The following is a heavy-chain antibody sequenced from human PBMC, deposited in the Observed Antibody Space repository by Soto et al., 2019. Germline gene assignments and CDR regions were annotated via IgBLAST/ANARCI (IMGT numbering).Heavy chain of an antibody. D-gene: IGHD3-9*01. CDR1: GFTFSSYG. J-gene: IGHJ4*02. V-gene: IGHV3-33*01. Sequence: QVQLVESGGGVVQPGRSLRLSCAASGFTFSSYGMHWVRQAPGKGLEWVAVIWSDGNNKYYVDSVKGRFTISRDNSKKTLYLQMNSLRAEDTAVYYCARVFDTYYFDSWGQGNMVTVSS. CDR3: ARVFDTYYFDS. CDR2: IWSDGNNK.